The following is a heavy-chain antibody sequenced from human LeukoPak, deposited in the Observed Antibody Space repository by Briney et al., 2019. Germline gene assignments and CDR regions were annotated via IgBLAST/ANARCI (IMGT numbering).Heavy chain of an antibody. D-gene: IGHD3-22*01. CDR2: ISAYNGNA. V-gene: IGHV1-18*01. CDR3: ARDHVIVGDDAFDI. CDR1: GYTFTSYG. Sequence: ASVKVSCKASGYTFTSYGISWVRQAPGQGLEWMGWISAYNGNANYAQKLQGRVTMTTDTSTSTAYMELRSLRSDDAAVYYCARDHVIVGDDAFDIWGQGTMVTVSS. J-gene: IGHJ3*02.